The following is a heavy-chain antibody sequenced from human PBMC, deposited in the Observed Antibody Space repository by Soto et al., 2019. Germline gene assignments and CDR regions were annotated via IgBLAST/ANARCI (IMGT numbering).Heavy chain of an antibody. J-gene: IGHJ6*02. V-gene: IGHV1-69*13. D-gene: IGHD1-26*01. Sequence: SVKVSCKASGVTFSSYAISWVLQAPGQGLEWMGGIIPIFGTANYAQKFQGRVTITADESTSTAYMELSSLRSEDTAVYYCARDRVVGVPLGYYGMDVWGQGTTVTVSS. CDR1: GVTFSSYA. CDR2: IIPIFGTA. CDR3: ARDRVVGVPLGYYGMDV.